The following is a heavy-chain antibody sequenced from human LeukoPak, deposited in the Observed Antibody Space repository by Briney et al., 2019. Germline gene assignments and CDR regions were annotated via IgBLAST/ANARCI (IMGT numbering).Heavy chain of an antibody. CDR2: IYSGGNT. J-gene: IGHJ1*01. Sequence: GGSLRLSCAASGFTVSSNYMNWVRQAPGKGLEWVSIIYSGGNTHYADSVKGRFTISRDNSQNTLYLQMNSLRPEDTAVYYCARDLYYSQHWGQGTLVTVSS. CDR3: ARDLYYSQH. CDR1: GFTVSSNY. D-gene: IGHD3-10*01. V-gene: IGHV3-53*01.